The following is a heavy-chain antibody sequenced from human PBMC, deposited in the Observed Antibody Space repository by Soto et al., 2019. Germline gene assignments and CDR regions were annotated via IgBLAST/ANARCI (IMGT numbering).Heavy chain of an antibody. J-gene: IGHJ3*02. CDR1: GFSFRSYA. Sequence: HPGGCLRLSCAASGFSFRSYAMHWVRQAPGKGLEYVSAISSNGGSTYYANSVKGRFTISRDNSKNTLYLQMGSLRAEDMAVYYCASPILVTYTGAFDIWGQGTMVTVSS. V-gene: IGHV3-64*01. CDR2: ISSNGGST. CDR3: ASPILVTYTGAFDI. D-gene: IGHD2-15*01.